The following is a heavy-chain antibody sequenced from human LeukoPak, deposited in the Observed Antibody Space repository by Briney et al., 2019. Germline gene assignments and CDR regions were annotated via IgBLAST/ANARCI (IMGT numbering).Heavy chain of an antibody. V-gene: IGHV3-48*03. CDR3: ARGQGRYRGNYFDY. CDR2: ISTTGTTI. CDR1: GFTFSSYE. D-gene: IGHD1-26*01. J-gene: IGHJ4*02. Sequence: GGALRLSCAASGFTFSSYEMNWVRQAPGKGLEWVSYISTTGTTIYYADSVKGRFTISRDNAKNSLYLQMNSLRAEDTAIYYCARGQGRYRGNYFDYWGQGTLVTASS.